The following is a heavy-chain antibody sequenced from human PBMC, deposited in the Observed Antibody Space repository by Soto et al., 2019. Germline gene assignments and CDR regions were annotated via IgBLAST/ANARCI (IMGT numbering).Heavy chain of an antibody. D-gene: IGHD1-26*01. Sequence: QVQLVESGGGLVKPGGSLRLSCAASGFIFSDYYMTWIRQAPGKGVEWLSYISTSTTYTHYADSVKGRFTISRDNAKNSVYLQRHSLGAEDTAVYYCARRVGHSTGWFDPWGQGTLVTVSS. CDR2: ISTSTTYT. CDR1: GFIFSDYY. V-gene: IGHV3-11*05. CDR3: ARRVGHSTGWFDP. J-gene: IGHJ5*02.